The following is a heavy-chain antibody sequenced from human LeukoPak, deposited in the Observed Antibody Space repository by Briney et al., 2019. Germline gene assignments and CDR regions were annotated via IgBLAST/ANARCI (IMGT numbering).Heavy chain of an antibody. V-gene: IGHV4-59*01. CDR3: ARDNWNYGSSMDV. CDR1: GGSISSYY. CDR2: IYYSGST. D-gene: IGHD1-7*01. Sequence: SETLSLTCTVSGGSISSYYWSWIRQPPGKGLEWIGYIYYSGSTNYNPSLRSRVTISVDTSKNQFSLKLSSVTAANTAVYYCARDNWNYGSSMDVWGQGTTVTVSS. J-gene: IGHJ6*02.